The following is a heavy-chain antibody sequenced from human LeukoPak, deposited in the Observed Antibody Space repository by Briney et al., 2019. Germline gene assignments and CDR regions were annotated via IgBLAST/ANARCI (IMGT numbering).Heavy chain of an antibody. J-gene: IGHJ6*02. D-gene: IGHD3-3*01. CDR3: ASKAGWSGYLAAYYYYGMDV. V-gene: IGHV1-69*13. CDR2: IIPIFGTA. Sequence: SVKVSCKASGGTFSSYAISWVRQAPGQGLEWMGGIIPIFGTANYAQKFQGRVTITADESTSTAYMELSSLRSEDTAVYYCASKAGWSGYLAAYYYYGMDVWGQGTTVTVSS. CDR1: GGTFSSYA.